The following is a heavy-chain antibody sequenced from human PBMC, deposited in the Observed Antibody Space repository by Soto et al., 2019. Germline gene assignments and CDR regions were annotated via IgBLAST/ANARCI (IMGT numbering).Heavy chain of an antibody. Sequence: EVQLVESGGGLVQPGGSLRLSCAASGFTFSSYSMNWVRQAPGKGLEWVSYISSSSSTIYYADSVKGRFTISRDNAKNSQYLQMNSLRDEDTAVYYCARDARTTVTTYFDPWGQGTLVTVSS. J-gene: IGHJ5*02. CDR1: GFTFSSYS. CDR2: ISSSSSTI. V-gene: IGHV3-48*02. D-gene: IGHD4-17*01. CDR3: ARDARTTVTTYFDP.